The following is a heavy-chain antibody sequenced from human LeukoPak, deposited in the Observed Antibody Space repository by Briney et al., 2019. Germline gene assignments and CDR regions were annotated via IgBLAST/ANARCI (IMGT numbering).Heavy chain of an antibody. Sequence: SETLSLTCTVSGGSISSGGYYWSWIRQPPGKGLEWIGYIYYSGSTNYNPSLKSRVTISVDTSKNQFSLKLSSVTAADTAVYYCASSLVGALNWFDPWGQGTLVTVSS. D-gene: IGHD1-26*01. J-gene: IGHJ5*02. CDR1: GGSISSGGYY. CDR3: ASSLVGALNWFDP. CDR2: IYYSGST. V-gene: IGHV4-61*08.